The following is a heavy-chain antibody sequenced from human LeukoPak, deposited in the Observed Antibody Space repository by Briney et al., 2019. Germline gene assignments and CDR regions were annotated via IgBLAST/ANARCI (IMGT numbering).Heavy chain of an antibody. D-gene: IGHD2-15*01. CDR2: ISGSGGST. Sequence: PGGSLRLSCAASGFTFSNYGMHWVRQAPGKGLEWVSAISGSGGSTYYADSVKGRFTISRDNSKNTLYLQMNSLRAEDTAVYYCAKGQYCSGGSCYQSDYWGQGTLVTVSS. J-gene: IGHJ4*02. CDR3: AKGQYCSGGSCYQSDY. V-gene: IGHV3-23*01. CDR1: GFTFSNYG.